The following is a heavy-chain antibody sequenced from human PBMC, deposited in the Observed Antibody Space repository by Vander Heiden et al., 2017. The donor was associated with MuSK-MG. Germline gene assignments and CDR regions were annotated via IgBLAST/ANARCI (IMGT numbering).Heavy chain of an antibody. Sequence: QVQLVESGGGVVQPGRSLRLSCAASGFTFSCYGMHWVRQAPGKGLEWVAVISYDGSNKYYADSVKGRFTISRDNSKNTLYLQMNSLRAEDTAVYYCANVAGTSPYYYYYGMDVWGQGTTVTVSS. V-gene: IGHV3-30*18. CDR2: ISYDGSNK. CDR3: ANVAGTSPYYYYYGMDV. D-gene: IGHD6-13*01. J-gene: IGHJ6*02. CDR1: GFTFSCYG.